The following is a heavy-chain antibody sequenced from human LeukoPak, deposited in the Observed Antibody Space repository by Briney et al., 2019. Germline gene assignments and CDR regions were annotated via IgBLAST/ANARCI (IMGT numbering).Heavy chain of an antibody. D-gene: IGHD5-12*01. V-gene: IGHV4-59*12. CDR2: IYYSGST. CDR1: GGSISSYY. CDR3: ARDSGYELT. Sequence: RSSETLSLTCTVSGGSISSYYWSWIRQPPGKGLEWIGYIYYSGSTNYNPSLKSRVTISVDTSKNQFSLKLSSVTAADTAVYYCARDSGYELTWGQGTLVTVSS. J-gene: IGHJ5*02.